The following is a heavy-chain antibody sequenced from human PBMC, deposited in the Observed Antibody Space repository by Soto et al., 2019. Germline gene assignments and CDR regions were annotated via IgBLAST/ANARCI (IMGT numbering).Heavy chain of an antibody. Sequence: QVQLQESGPGLVKPSETLSLTCTVSGGSISSYYWSWIRQPPGKGLEWIGYIYYSGSTNYNPALKSRVTISVDTSKAPLSLKLSSVPAADTAVYYCARHPRRAPGAFDLWGQGTMVPVSS. CDR1: GGSISSYY. CDR2: IYYSGST. J-gene: IGHJ3*01. V-gene: IGHV4-59*08. CDR3: ARHPRRAPGAFDL.